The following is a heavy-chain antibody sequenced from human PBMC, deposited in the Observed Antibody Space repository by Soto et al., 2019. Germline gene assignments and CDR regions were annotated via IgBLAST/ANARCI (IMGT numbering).Heavy chain of an antibody. V-gene: IGHV3-53*01. Sequence: GGSLRLSCAASGFTVSSNYMSWVRQAPGKGLEWVSVIYSGGSTYYADSVKGRFTISRDNSKNTLYLQMNSLRAEDTAVYYCASVTMIVVAESNAFDIWGQGTMVTVSS. J-gene: IGHJ3*02. CDR3: ASVTMIVVAESNAFDI. CDR2: IYSGGST. D-gene: IGHD3-22*01. CDR1: GFTVSSNY.